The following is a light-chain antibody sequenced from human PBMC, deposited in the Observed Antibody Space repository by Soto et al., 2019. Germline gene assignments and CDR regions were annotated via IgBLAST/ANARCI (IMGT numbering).Light chain of an antibody. CDR1: QTVNTY. CDR2: AAS. J-gene: IGKJ1*01. CDR3: QQGYSNPWT. V-gene: IGKV1-39*01. Sequence: DIQMTHSPSSLSASIGDRVTITFRASQTVNTYLHWYQQKPGKAPKLLIYAASNLQSGVPSRFSGSGSGTNFTLSLNSLQPEDFATYYCQQGYSNPWTFGQGTKVDIK.